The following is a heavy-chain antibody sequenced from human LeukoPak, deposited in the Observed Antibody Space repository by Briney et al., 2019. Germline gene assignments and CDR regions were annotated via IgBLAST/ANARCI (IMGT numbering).Heavy chain of an antibody. CDR2: IYYSGST. CDR1: GGSISSSSYY. D-gene: IGHD3-10*01. V-gene: IGHV4-39*02. CDR3: AREEGGSGSYVDDY. Sequence: SETLSLTCTVSGGSISSSSYYWGWIRQPPGKGLESIGTIYYSGSTYYNPSLKSRVTISVDTSKNQFSLKLSSVTAADTAVYYCAREEGGSGSYVDDYWGQGTLVTVSS. J-gene: IGHJ4*02.